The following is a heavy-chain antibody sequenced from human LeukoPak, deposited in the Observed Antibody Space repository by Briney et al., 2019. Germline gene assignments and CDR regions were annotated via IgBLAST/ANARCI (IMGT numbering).Heavy chain of an antibody. CDR1: VCTFTSYA. J-gene: IGHJ6*02. V-gene: IGHV1-69*13. CDR2: IIPIFGTA. Sequence: GASVKVSCKASVCTFTSYAISWVRQAAGQGLEWMGGIIPIFGTANYAQKFQGRVTITADESTSTAYMELSSLRSEDTAVYYCARAGYDFWSGYYNYYYYGMDVWGQGTTVTVSS. CDR3: ARAGYDFWSGYYNYYYYGMDV. D-gene: IGHD3-3*01.